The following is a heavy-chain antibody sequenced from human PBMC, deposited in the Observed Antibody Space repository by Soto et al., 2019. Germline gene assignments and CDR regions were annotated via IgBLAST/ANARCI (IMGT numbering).Heavy chain of an antibody. D-gene: IGHD1-20*01. CDR1: GYTFTRYG. Sequence: ASVKVSCKASGYTFTRYGISWLRQAPGQGLEWMAWISVYNGNTNYAQKFQGRVTMTTDTSTSTAYMELRSLRSDDTAVYYCARDLLAITGTSNDAFVFWGQGTMVTVSS. CDR2: ISVYNGNT. J-gene: IGHJ3*01. V-gene: IGHV1-18*01. CDR3: ARDLLAITGTSNDAFVF.